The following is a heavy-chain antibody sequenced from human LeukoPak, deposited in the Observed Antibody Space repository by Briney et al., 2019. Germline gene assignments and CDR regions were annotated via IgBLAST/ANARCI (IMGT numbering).Heavy chain of an antibody. CDR1: GFIFRDTW. J-gene: IGHJ4*02. V-gene: IGHV3-7*01. Sequence: GGSLRLSCAASGFIFRDTWMNWVRQVRGQGLEWVANIKQDGSEKFYVASVKARFTISRDNGKSSLYLQMNSLRAEDTGLYYCATSYDMGWLIGYWGQGTLVTVSS. CDR2: IKQDGSEK. D-gene: IGHD3/OR15-3a*01. CDR3: ATSYDMGWLIGY.